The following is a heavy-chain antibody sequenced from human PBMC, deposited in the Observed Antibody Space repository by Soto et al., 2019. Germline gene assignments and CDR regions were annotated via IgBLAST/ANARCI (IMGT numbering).Heavy chain of an antibody. CDR2: IKSTDTGGKT. J-gene: IGHJ6*02. CDR1: GFTFKDAW. CDR3: TWHLDI. Sequence: EVQLVESGGGLVKPGGSLRLSCAASGFTFKDAWMSWVRQAPGKGLEWVGHIKSTDTGGKTDYAAHVKGRFIISKDDSEDTLYLQMNSLKAEGTARYFCTWHLDIWGQGTSVIVSS. V-gene: IGHV3-15*01.